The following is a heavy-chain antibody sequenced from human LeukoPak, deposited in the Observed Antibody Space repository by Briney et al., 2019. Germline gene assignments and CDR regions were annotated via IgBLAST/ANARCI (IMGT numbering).Heavy chain of an antibody. V-gene: IGHV5-51*01. CDR2: IYPGDSDT. CDR1: GYSFTSYW. D-gene: IGHD3-22*01. CDR3: ASSLNYYDSSGYYYGFDY. Sequence: GESLKISCKGSGYSFTSYWIGWVRQMPGKGLGWMGIIYPGDSDTRYSPSFQGQVTISAAKSISTAYLQWSSLKASDTAMYYCASSLNYYDSSGYYYGFDYWGQGTLVTVSS. J-gene: IGHJ4*02.